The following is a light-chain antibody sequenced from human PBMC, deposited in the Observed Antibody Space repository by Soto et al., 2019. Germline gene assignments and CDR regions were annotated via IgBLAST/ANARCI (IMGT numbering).Light chain of an antibody. V-gene: IGLV1-44*01. Sequence: QPVLTQPPSASGTPGQRVTISCSGSSSNIGSNTVNWYQQLPGTAPKLLIYSNNQRPSGVPDPFSGSKSGTSASLAISSLQSEDEAEYYCAAWDDSLNGPWVFGGGTKLTVL. CDR1: SSNIGSNT. CDR2: SNN. CDR3: AAWDDSLNGPWV. J-gene: IGLJ3*02.